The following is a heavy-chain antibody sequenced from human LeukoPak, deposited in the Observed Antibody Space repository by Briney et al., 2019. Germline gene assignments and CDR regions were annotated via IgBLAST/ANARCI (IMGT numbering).Heavy chain of an antibody. Sequence: PGGSLRLSCAVSGFTFSNFAMTWARQAPGKGLDWVSAISGLGGSTYYADSVKGRFTISRDNAKNSLYLQMNSLRAEDTAVYYCARDYPDSYYDILTGYYTGGYPDYWGQGTLVTVSS. CDR3: ARDYPDSYYDILTGYYTGGYPDY. V-gene: IGHV3-23*01. D-gene: IGHD3-9*01. CDR1: GFTFSNFA. CDR2: ISGLGGST. J-gene: IGHJ4*02.